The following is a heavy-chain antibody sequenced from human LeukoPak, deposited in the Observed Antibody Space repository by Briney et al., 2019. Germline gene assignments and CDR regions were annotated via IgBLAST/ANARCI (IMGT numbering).Heavy chain of an antibody. CDR2: IIPIFGTA. Sequence: SVKVSCKASGGTFSSYAISWVRQAPGQGLEWMGGIIPIFGTANYAQKFQGRVTITTDESTSTAYMELSSLRSEDTAVYYCARADKLNTAFDIWGQGTMVTVSS. CDR1: GGTFSSYA. D-gene: IGHD1-1*01. V-gene: IGHV1-69*05. J-gene: IGHJ3*02. CDR3: ARADKLNTAFDI.